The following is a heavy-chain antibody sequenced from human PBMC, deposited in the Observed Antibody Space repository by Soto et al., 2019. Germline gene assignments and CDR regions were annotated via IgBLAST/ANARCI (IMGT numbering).Heavy chain of an antibody. Sequence: EVQLVESVGGLAQPGGSLRLSCAASGFSFSSDLMSWVRQAPGKGLEWVANIKQDGSEKYYVDSVKGRFTISRDNAKHSLYLQMNSLGAEDTAVYYCARLTLPGVTDYWGQGTLVTVSS. CDR2: IKQDGSEK. D-gene: IGHD3-9*01. CDR1: GFSFSSDL. J-gene: IGHJ4*02. CDR3: ARLTLPGVTDY. V-gene: IGHV3-7*01.